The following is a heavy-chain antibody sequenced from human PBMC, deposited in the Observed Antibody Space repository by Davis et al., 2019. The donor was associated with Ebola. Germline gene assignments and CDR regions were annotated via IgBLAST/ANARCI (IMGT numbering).Heavy chain of an antibody. D-gene: IGHD2-8*02. CDR3: ARDRTWSRGGAFDY. CDR2: IYYSGST. J-gene: IGHJ4*02. CDR1: GGSISSYY. Sequence: MPSETLSLTCTVSGGSISSYYWSWIRQPPGKGLEWDGYIYYSGSTNYNPSLKSRVTISVDTSKNQFSLKRSSVTAADTAVYYCARDRTWSRGGAFDYWGQGTLVTVSS. V-gene: IGHV4-59*01.